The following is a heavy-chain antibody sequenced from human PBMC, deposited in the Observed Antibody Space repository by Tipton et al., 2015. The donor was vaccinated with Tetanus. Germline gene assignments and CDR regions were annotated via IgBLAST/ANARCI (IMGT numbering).Heavy chain of an antibody. CDR3: ARAHCTDGVCNFDF. Sequence: VQLVQSGGEVKKPGESLKISCKGSGYIFNNYWIGWVRQKPGKGLEWMGIIYPRDSDTRYSPSFQGQVTISVDKSINTAYLQWSSLKASDTSMFYCARAHCTDGVCNFDFWGQGALVTVAS. CDR2: IYPRDSDT. J-gene: IGHJ4*02. D-gene: IGHD2-8*01. V-gene: IGHV5-51*01. CDR1: GYIFNNYW.